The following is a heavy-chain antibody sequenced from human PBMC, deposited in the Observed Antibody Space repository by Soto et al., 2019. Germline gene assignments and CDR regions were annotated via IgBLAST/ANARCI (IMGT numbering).Heavy chain of an antibody. D-gene: IGHD3-3*01. CDR2: INPNSGAT. CDR3: ARGGGTILAPLP. Sequence: ASVKVSCKASGYTFIGYFIHWVRQAPGQGLEWMGWINPNSGATKYAQKFQGRVTMTRDTSISTAYMELTLLRSDDTAIYYCARGGGTILAPLPWGEGTLVTVSS. CDR1: GYTFIGYF. V-gene: IGHV1-2*02. J-gene: IGHJ5*02.